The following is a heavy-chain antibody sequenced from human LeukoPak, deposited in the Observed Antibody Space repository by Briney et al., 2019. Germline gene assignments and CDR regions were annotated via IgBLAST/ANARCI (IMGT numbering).Heavy chain of an antibody. D-gene: IGHD2-21*02. CDR2: IYFTGSS. CDR1: GGSINTHRYY. CDR3: ARDFGILVVTSSSAFDR. J-gene: IGHJ4*01. Sequence: SETLSLTCTVSGGSINTHRYYWGWIRQTPGKGPEWIGSIYFTGSSLYNPSLQSRITMSLDISRNQFSLNLSSVTAADTAIYYCARDFGILVVTSSSAFDRWGHGTLVTVSS. V-gene: IGHV4-39*07.